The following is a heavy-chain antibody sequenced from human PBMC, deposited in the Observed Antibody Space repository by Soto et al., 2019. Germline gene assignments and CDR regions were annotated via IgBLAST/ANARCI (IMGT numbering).Heavy chain of an antibody. Sequence: EVQLVESGGGLVKPGRSLRLSCTASGFTFGDYAMSWFRQAPGKGLEWVGFIRSKAYGGTTEYAASVKGRFTISRDDSKIIAYLQMNSLKTEDTAVYYCTRVVRGVVIRFDYWGQGTLVTVSS. CDR3: TRVVRGVVIRFDY. J-gene: IGHJ4*02. CDR1: GFTFGDYA. CDR2: IRSKAYGGTT. D-gene: IGHD3-10*01. V-gene: IGHV3-49*05.